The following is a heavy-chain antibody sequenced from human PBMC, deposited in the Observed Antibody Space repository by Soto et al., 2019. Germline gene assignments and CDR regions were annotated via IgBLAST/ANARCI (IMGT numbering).Heavy chain of an antibody. V-gene: IGHV3-53*01. D-gene: IGHD1-1*01. CDR2: LYDVDGA. CDR3: ASWHEREHAYDV. Sequence: DVQLVESGGGLIQPGESLRLSCAAFGLTVSGKKYVAWVRQAPGKVLEWVSALYDVDGAFYADSVKGRFTTSSDSSKTTVYLQMNGLSPDDTAVYYCASWHEREHAYDVWGQGTTVTVSS. J-gene: IGHJ3*01. CDR1: GLTVSGKKY.